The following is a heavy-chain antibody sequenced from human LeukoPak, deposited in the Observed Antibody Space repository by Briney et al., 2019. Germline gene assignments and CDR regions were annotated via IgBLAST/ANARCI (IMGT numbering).Heavy chain of an antibody. CDR1: GGSISSYY. V-gene: IGHV4-59*01. CDR3: ARMPSLISFDY. CDR2: IYYSGST. D-gene: IGHD2-2*01. J-gene: IGHJ4*02. Sequence: PSETLSLTCTVSGGSISSYYWSWIRQPPGKGLEWIGYIYYSGSTNYNPSLKSRVTISVDTSKNQFSLKLRSVTAADTAVYYCARMPSLISFDYWGQGTLVTVSS.